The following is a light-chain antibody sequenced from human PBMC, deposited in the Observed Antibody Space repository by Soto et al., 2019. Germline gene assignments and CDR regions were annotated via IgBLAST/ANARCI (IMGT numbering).Light chain of an antibody. CDR3: QQYGRSPRIT. Sequence: IVFTQSSGTLSGGRGERATLSCRAIERLSSVYLAWYQQRPGQPPRLLIYGASNRATGIPDRFSGSGSGTDFTLIINRLEPEDVAIYYCQQYGRSPRITFGQGTRLEIK. J-gene: IGKJ5*01. CDR2: GAS. CDR1: ERLSSVY. V-gene: IGKV3-20*01.